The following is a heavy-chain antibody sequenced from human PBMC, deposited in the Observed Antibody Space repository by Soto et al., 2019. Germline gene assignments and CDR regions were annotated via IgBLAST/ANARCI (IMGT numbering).Heavy chain of an antibody. J-gene: IGHJ6*02. CDR2: INHSGTT. Sequence: SETLSLTCGVYRGSFSCFYWSWVRQTPGGGLEWIGEINHSGTTNYNPSFQNRVTISVDKSTNNFSLKMTSVTAADAAVYYCARGRGYVYGSNFYGLDVWGQGTTVTVSS. CDR3: ARGRGYVYGSNFYGLDV. V-gene: IGHV4-34*01. CDR1: RGSFSCFY. D-gene: IGHD6-25*01.